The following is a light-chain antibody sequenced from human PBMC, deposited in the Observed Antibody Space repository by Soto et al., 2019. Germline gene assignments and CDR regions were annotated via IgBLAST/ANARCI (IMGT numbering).Light chain of an antibody. V-gene: IGKV1-39*01. CDR2: AAS. CDR1: QSISSY. Sequence: DIQMTQSASALSASVGDRFTITCRASQSISSYLNWYQQKPGKAPKLLIYAASSLQSGAPSRFSGSGSGTDFTLTISSLQPEDFATYYCQQSYSTPRTFGQGTKVDIK. CDR3: QQSYSTPRT. J-gene: IGKJ1*01.